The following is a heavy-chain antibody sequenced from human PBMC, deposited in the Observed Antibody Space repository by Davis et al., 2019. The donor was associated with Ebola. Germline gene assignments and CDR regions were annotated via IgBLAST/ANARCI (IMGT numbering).Heavy chain of an antibody. J-gene: IGHJ4*02. CDR3: ARGYSSSWADY. V-gene: IGHV4-59*01. CDR2: IYYSGST. CDR1: GGSISSYY. Sequence: SETLSLTCTVPGGSISSYYWSWIPQPPGKGLEWIGYIYYSGSTNYNPSLKSRVTLSVDTSKNQFSLKLSSVTAADTAVYYCARGYSSSWADYWGQGTPVTVSS. D-gene: IGHD6-13*01.